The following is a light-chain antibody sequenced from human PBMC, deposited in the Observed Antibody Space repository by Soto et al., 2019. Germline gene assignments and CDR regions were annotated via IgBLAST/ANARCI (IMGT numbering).Light chain of an antibody. Sequence: EIVLTQSPGNLSLSPGERATLSCRASQSVSSNLAWYQQKPGQAPRLLIYGASTRATGIPARFSGSGSGTEFTLTISSLQSEDFAVYYCQQHNNWPPITFGQGTRLEIK. J-gene: IGKJ5*01. CDR2: GAS. CDR1: QSVSSN. V-gene: IGKV3-15*01. CDR3: QQHNNWPPIT.